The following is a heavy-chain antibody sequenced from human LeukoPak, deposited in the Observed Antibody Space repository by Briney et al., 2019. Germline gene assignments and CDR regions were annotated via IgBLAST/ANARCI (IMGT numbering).Heavy chain of an antibody. CDR2: IYYSGST. CDR1: GGSISSYY. V-gene: IGHV4-59*01. CDR3: ARVTGYMIEDYFDY. J-gene: IGHJ4*02. D-gene: IGHD3-22*01. Sequence: PSETLSLTCTVSGGSISSYYWSWIRQPPGKGLEWLGYIYYSGSTDYTPYLKSRVTISVETSKNQFSLKLSSVTAADTAVYYCARVTGYMIEDYFDYWGQGTLVTVSS.